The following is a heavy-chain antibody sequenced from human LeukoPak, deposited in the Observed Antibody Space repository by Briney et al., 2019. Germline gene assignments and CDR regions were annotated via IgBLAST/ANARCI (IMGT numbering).Heavy chain of an antibody. Sequence: PGGSLRLSCAASGFTFSSYAMHWVRQAPGKGLEWVAVISYDGSNKYYADSVKGRFTISRDNSKNTLYLQMNSLRAEDTAVYYCASFIAAAGLNWFDPWGQGTLVTVSS. CDR3: ASFIAAAGLNWFDP. J-gene: IGHJ5*02. CDR1: GFTFSSYA. D-gene: IGHD6-13*01. CDR2: ISYDGSNK. V-gene: IGHV3-30-3*01.